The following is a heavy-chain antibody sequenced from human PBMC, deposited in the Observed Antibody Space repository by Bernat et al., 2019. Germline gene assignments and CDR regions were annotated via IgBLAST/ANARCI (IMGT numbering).Heavy chain of an antibody. J-gene: IGHJ3*02. CDR3: AREGAGFGEFDDAFDI. CDR2: INHSGST. V-gene: IGHV4-34*01. D-gene: IGHD3-10*01. Sequence: QVQLQQWGAGLLKPSETLSLTCAVYGGSFSGYYWSWIRQPPGKGLEWIGEINHSGSTNYNPSLKSRVTISVDTSKNHCSLKLISVTAADTAVYYWAREGAGFGEFDDAFDIWGQGTMVTVSS. CDR1: GGSFSGYY.